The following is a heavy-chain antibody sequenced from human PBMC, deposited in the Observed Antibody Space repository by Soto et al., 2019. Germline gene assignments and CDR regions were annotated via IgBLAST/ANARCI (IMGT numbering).Heavy chain of an antibody. CDR1: GYTFTSYG. CDR3: ARTVTGYYDSSGYYSSFDY. D-gene: IGHD3-22*01. J-gene: IGHJ4*02. CDR2: ISAYNGNT. Sequence: ASVKVSCKASGYTFTSYGISWVRQAPGQGLEWMGWISAYNGNTNYAQKLQGRVTMTTDTSTSTAYMELRGLRSDDTAVYYCARTVTGYYDSSGYYSSFDYWVQGT. V-gene: IGHV1-18*01.